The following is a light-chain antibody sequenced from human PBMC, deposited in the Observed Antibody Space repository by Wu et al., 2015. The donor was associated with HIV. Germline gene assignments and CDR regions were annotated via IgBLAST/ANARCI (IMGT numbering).Light chain of an antibody. CDR2: GAS. J-gene: IGKJ4*01. V-gene: IGKV3-15*01. Sequence: EIMMSQSPVTLSVSPGERATLSCRASQSARTNLAWYQQKPGQTPRLLIYGASTRVTGIPARFSGSGSGTEFTLTISTMQAEDVAVYYCQQYNDWPPLTFGGGTKVEIK. CDR1: QSARTN. CDR3: QQYNDWPPLT.